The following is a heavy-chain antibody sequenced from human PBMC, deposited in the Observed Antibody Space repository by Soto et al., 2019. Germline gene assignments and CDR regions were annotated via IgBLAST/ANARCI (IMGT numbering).Heavy chain of an antibody. Sequence: SVKVSCKASGGTFSSYTISWVRQAPGQGLEWMGRIIPILGIANYAQKFQGRVTITADKSTSTAYMELSSLRGDDTATYYCARDPDGGYTSGGLDYWGQGTQVTVSS. J-gene: IGHJ4*02. V-gene: IGHV1-69*04. D-gene: IGHD5-18*01. CDR2: IIPILGIA. CDR3: ARDPDGGYTSGGLDY. CDR1: GGTFSSYT.